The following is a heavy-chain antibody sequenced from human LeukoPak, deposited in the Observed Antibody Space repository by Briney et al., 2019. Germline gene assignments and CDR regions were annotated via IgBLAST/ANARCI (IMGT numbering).Heavy chain of an antibody. D-gene: IGHD3-10*01. CDR1: GGSISSSNW. CDR3: ARDNYYGSGGYYYGMDV. V-gene: IGHV4-4*02. J-gene: IGHJ6*04. CDR2: IYHSGST. Sequence: SETLSLTCAVSGGSISSSNWWSWVRQPPGKGLEWIGEIYHSGSTNYNPSLKSRATISVDKSKNQFSLKLSSVTAADTAVYYCARDNYYGSGGYYYGMDVWGKGTTVTVSS.